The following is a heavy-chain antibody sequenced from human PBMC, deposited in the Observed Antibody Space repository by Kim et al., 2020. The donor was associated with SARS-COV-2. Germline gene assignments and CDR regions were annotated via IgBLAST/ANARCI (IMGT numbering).Heavy chain of an antibody. CDR1: GFTFSSYG. CDR3: ARAGSFGEHGNLFDI. Sequence: GGSLRLSCAASGFTFSSYGMHWVRQAPGKGLEWVAVIWYDGSNKYYADSVKGRFTISRDNSTNTLYLQLNSMRTEDTPVYYCARAGSFGEHGNLFDIWV. D-gene: IGHD3-10*01. J-gene: IGHJ3*02. CDR2: IWYDGSNK. V-gene: IGHV3-33*01.